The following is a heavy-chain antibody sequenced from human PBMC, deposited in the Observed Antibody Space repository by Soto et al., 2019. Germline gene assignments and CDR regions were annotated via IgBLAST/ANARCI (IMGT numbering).Heavy chain of an antibody. CDR1: GFTFSGSA. CDR2: IGTAGDT. J-gene: IGHJ6*02. CDR3: ARALPYYYYYGMDV. Sequence: GGSLRLSCAVSGFTFSGSAMHWVRQASGKGLEWVSAIGTAGDTYYPGSVKGRFTISRENAKNSLYLQMNSLRAGDTAVYYCARALPYYYYYGMDVWGQGTTVTVSS. V-gene: IGHV3-13*01.